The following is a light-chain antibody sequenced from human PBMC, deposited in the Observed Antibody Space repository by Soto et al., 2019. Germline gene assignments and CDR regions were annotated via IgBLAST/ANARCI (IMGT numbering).Light chain of an antibody. Sequence: QTVVTQEPSLSVSPGGTVTLTCGSSTGAVTSGHYPYWFQQKPGQAPRTLIYDTTNKQSWTPVRFSGSLLGGKAALTLSGAQPEDEAEYYCLLFFSGAPVFGLGTKLTVL. CDR1: TGAVTSGHY. J-gene: IGLJ1*01. CDR3: LLFFSGAPV. V-gene: IGLV7-46*01. CDR2: DTT.